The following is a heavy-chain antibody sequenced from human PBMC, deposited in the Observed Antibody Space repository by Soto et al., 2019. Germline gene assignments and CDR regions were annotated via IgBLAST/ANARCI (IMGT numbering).Heavy chain of an antibody. V-gene: IGHV3-23*01. J-gene: IGHJ3*02. CDR2: ISGSGGST. D-gene: IGHD3-22*01. CDR1: GFTFSSYA. Sequence: EVQLLESGGGLVQPGGSLRLSCAASGFTFSSYAMRWVRQAPGKGLEWVSAISGSGGSTYYADSVKGRFTISRDNSKNTLYLQMNSLRAEDTAVYYCAKASTPRSSGYYYPLDACDIWGQGTMVTVSS. CDR3: AKASTPRSSGYYYPLDACDI.